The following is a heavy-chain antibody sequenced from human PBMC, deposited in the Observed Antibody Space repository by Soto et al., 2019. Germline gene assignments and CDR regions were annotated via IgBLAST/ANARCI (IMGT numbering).Heavy chain of an antibody. D-gene: IGHD3-10*01. Sequence: GASLKISCKGSGYSFTSFCIGWVRQMPRKGLEWMGIIYPGDSDTRYSPSFQGQVTISADKSISTAYLQWSSLKASDTAMYYCAGGGVRGVITRTRDYYGMDVWGQGTTVTVSS. CDR1: GYSFTSFC. V-gene: IGHV5-51*01. CDR2: IYPGDSDT. J-gene: IGHJ6*02. CDR3: AGGGVRGVITRTRDYYGMDV.